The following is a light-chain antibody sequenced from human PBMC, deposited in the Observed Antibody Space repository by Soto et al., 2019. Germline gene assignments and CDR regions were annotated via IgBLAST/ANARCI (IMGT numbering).Light chain of an antibody. J-gene: IGKJ4*01. CDR2: GAS. CDR1: QSLSSNF. Sequence: EVLLAHSAGTLSLSRGERSTRSCRASQSLSSNFLAWYQHKPCQAPSLLIFGASSRATDITDRFSGSGSGTDLTLNISTMEPEDFAVYYSEKYGRSSRLYLGGGKKVDIK. V-gene: IGKV3-20*01. CDR3: EKYGRSSRLY.